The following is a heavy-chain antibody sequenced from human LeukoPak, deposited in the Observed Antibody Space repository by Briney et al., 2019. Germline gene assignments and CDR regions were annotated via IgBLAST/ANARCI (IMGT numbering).Heavy chain of an antibody. CDR2: IKQDGSEK. CDR1: GFTFSNYW. CDR3: ARDNGVVHGVYYMDV. D-gene: IGHD3-3*01. V-gene: IGHV3-7*01. Sequence: GGSLRLSCAASGFTFSNYWITWVRQAPGKGLEWVADIKQDGSEKLYVKSVRGRFTISRDNAKMSLFLQMNSLRAEDTAVYYCARDNGVVHGVYYMDVWGKGTTVTVS. J-gene: IGHJ6*03.